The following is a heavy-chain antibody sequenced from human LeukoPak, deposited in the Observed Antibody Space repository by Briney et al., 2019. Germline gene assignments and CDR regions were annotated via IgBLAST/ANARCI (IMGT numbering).Heavy chain of an antibody. V-gene: IGHV3-23*03. D-gene: IGHD5-12*01. Sequence: PGGSLRLSCAASGSSFSGFGMYWVRQAPRKGLEWVAGIYGGGGVIKYADSVKGRFTISRDNSENTLYLQMHSLRVEDTAIYYCAKDRVPDSGYDIDYWGQGTLVTVSS. CDR1: GSSFSGFG. CDR3: AKDRVPDSGYDIDY. J-gene: IGHJ4*02. CDR2: IYGGGGVI.